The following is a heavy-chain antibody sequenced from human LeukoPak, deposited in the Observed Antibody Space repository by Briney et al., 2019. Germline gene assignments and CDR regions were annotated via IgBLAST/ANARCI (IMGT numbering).Heavy chain of an antibody. D-gene: IGHD2-2*01. Sequence: ASVKVSCKASGYTFTSYYMHWVRQAPGQGLEWMGWINPNSGGTNYAQKFQGRVTMTRDTSISTAYMELSRLRSDDTAVYYCARDGEECSRTSCYEDYYYGMDVWGQGTTVTVSS. V-gene: IGHV1-2*02. CDR3: ARDGEECSRTSCYEDYYYGMDV. CDR2: INPNSGGT. CDR1: GYTFTSYY. J-gene: IGHJ6*02.